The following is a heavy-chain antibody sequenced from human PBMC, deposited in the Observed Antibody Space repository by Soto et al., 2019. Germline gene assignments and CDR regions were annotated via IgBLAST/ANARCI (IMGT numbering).Heavy chain of an antibody. CDR1: GFTFLRFT. V-gene: IGHV3-21*01. CDR2: ISSNSAYI. J-gene: IGHJ5*02. D-gene: IGHD6-13*01. CDR3: TRDASRDSSARGWFDP. Sequence: PGGSLRLSCAASGFTFLRFTMNWGRQAPGKGLEWVSTISSNSAYIYYTDALRGRFTISRDNAKNSLHLQMNSLRAEDTAVYYCTRDASRDSSARGWFDPWGPGTLVTVSS.